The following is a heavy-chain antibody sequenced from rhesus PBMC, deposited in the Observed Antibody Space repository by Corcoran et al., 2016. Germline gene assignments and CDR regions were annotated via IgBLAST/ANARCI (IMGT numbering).Heavy chain of an antibody. J-gene: IGHJ4*01. V-gene: IGHV1-180*01. CDR2: TSPYNGNK. D-gene: IGHD5-12*01. CDR3: TRGGYSYSFDY. Sequence: QVQLVQSGSEIKQPGASVKLSCKASGYTFTSYYLHWAGPAPGQGLEWKEMTSPYNGNKGDAQTFQGRVTITTDTSTSTGYMELSSLRSEDTAVYYCTRGGYSYSFDYWGQGVLVTVSS. CDR1: GYTFTSYY.